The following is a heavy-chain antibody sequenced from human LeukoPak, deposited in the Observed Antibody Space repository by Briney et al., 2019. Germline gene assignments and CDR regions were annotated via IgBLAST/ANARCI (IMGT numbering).Heavy chain of an antibody. Sequence: GGSLRLSCAASGFTFSSYAMSWVRQAPGKGLEWVSAISGSGGSTYYADSVKGRFTISRDNSKNTLYLHMNSLRAEDTAVYYCAKDRGYDILTGYHYYYYGMDVWGKGTTVTVSS. CDR1: GFTFSSYA. J-gene: IGHJ6*04. D-gene: IGHD3-9*01. CDR2: ISGSGGST. V-gene: IGHV3-23*01. CDR3: AKDRGYDILTGYHYYYYGMDV.